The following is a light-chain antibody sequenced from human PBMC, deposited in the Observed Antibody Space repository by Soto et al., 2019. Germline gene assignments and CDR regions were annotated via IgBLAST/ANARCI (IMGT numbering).Light chain of an antibody. CDR2: GTS. Sequence: EIVMTQSPATLSVSPGERVTLSCRASQSVFTNLAWHQQKPGQAPRLLIYGTSTRATGVPSRFSGSGSGTEFTLTISSLQSEDFGVYYCQQYNNWPYTFGLGTKLEIK. CDR1: QSVFTN. CDR3: QQYNNWPYT. V-gene: IGKV3-15*01. J-gene: IGKJ2*01.